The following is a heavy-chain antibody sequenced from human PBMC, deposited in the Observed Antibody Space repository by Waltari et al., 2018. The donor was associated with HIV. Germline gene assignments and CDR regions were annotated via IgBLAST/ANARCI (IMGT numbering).Heavy chain of an antibody. J-gene: IGHJ6*02. Sequence: QVQLQESGPGLVKPSGTLSLTCAVSGGSISSRNGWSWVRQPPGKGLEWIGEIYHSGSTNYNPSLKSRVTISVDKSKNQFSLKLSSVTAADTAVYYCARTYSSGWASYYGMDVWGQGTTVTVSS. CDR1: GGSISSRNG. CDR3: ARTYSSGWASYYGMDV. CDR2: IYHSGST. D-gene: IGHD6-19*01. V-gene: IGHV4-4*02.